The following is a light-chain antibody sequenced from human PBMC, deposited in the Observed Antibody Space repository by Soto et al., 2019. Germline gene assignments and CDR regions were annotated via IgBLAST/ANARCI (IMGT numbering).Light chain of an antibody. J-gene: IGKJ5*01. Sequence: EIVFTQSPGTLSLSPGERATLSCRASQSVSSSYLAWYKQKPGQAPRLLIYGASSRATGIPDRFSGSGSGTDFTLPISRLEPEDFAVYYCQQYGSSPQTFGQGTRLEIK. CDR2: GAS. CDR1: QSVSSSY. CDR3: QQYGSSPQT. V-gene: IGKV3-20*01.